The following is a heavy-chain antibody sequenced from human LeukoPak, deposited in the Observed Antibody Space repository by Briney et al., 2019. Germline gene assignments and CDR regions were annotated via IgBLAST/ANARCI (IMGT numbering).Heavy chain of an antibody. J-gene: IGHJ4*02. CDR2: IQVGLMT. D-gene: IGHD3-10*01. Sequence: GGSLRLSCAASGYTFSSYGMHWVRQAPGKGLEWVSAIQVGLMTYYADSVKGRFTISRDNSKDTVYLQMNSLRAEDTAVYYCARENYYGSGSYVDWGQGTLVTVSS. CDR3: ARENYYGSGSYVD. CDR1: GYTFSSYG. V-gene: IGHV3-53*01.